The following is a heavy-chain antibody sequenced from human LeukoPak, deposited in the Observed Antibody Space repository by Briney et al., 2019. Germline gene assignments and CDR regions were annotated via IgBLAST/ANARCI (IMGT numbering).Heavy chain of an antibody. J-gene: IGHJ5*02. CDR2: SSGSGGST. D-gene: IGHD4-17*01. CDR1: GFTFSSYS. Sequence: GGSLRLSCAASGFTFSSYSMNWVRQAPGKGLEWGSASSGSGGSTYYADSVKGGFTISRDNSKNTLYLQMNSLRAEDTAVYYCGKLVATVTIGWFDPWGQGTLVTVSS. V-gene: IGHV3-23*01. CDR3: GKLVATVTIGWFDP.